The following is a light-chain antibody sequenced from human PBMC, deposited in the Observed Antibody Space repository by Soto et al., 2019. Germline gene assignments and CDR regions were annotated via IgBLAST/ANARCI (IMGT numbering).Light chain of an antibody. V-gene: IGLV2-8*01. Sequence: QSALTQPPSASGSPGQSVTISCTGTSTDVGGYDYVSWYPQHPGKVPKLMIYEVNKRPSGVPDRFSGSKSGNTASLTVSGLQPEDEADYYCTSYAGGNNVFGTGTKLTVL. J-gene: IGLJ1*01. CDR2: EVN. CDR1: STDVGGYDY. CDR3: TSYAGGNNV.